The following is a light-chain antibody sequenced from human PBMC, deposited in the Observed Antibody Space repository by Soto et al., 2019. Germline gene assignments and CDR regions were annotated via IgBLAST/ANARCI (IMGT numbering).Light chain of an antibody. V-gene: IGLV2-8*01. Sequence: QSALTQPPSASGSPGQSVTISCTGSSSDVGRYNYVSWYQQHPGKAPKLMIYEVSERPSGVPDRFSGSKSGNTASRTVSGLHGEDEDDYYCSSYAGSNSVLFGGGTKLTVL. CDR2: EVS. CDR1: SSDVGRYNY. CDR3: SSYAGSNSVL. J-gene: IGLJ2*01.